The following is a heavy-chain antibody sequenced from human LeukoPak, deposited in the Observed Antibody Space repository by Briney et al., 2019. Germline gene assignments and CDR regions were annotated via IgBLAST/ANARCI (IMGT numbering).Heavy chain of an antibody. CDR1: GFTFSSYG. J-gene: IGHJ4*02. D-gene: IGHD3-9*01. Sequence: PGGSLRLSCAVFGFTFSSYGMSWVRQAPGKGLEWVSTISASGGSTYYADSVKGRFTISRDNSKNTLYLQMSSLRVEDTARYYCAKARFYDLLTGFPPDWGQGTLVTVSS. CDR2: ISASGGST. V-gene: IGHV3-23*01. CDR3: AKARFYDLLTGFPPD.